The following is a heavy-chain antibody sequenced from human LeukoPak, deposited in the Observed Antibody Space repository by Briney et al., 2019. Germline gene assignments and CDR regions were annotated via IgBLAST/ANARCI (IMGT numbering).Heavy chain of an antibody. CDR3: AKSGGPLYNWNGFFKGRKYYFDY. Sequence: GGSLRLSCAASGFTFSSYAMSWVRQAPGKGLEWVSAISGSGGSTYYADSVKGRFTISRDNSKSTLYLQMNSLRAEDTAVYYCAKSGGPLYNWNGFFKGRKYYFDYWGQGTLVTVSS. V-gene: IGHV3-23*01. J-gene: IGHJ4*02. CDR2: ISGSGGST. D-gene: IGHD1-20*01. CDR1: GFTFSSYA.